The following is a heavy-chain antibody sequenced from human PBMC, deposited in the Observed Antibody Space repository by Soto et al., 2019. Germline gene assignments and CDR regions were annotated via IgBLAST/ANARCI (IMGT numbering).Heavy chain of an antibody. CDR1: GYTFTTYG. D-gene: IGHD6-19*01. Sequence: EASVKVSCKASGYTFTTYGISWVRQAPGQGLEWMGWINGYNGNTDYPQKLQGRVTMTTDTSTSTAYMALRSLRSDDTAVYYCAREGSAPYYYYGMDVWGQGTTVTVS. CDR2: INGYNGNT. J-gene: IGHJ6*02. CDR3: AREGSAPYYYYGMDV. V-gene: IGHV1-18*01.